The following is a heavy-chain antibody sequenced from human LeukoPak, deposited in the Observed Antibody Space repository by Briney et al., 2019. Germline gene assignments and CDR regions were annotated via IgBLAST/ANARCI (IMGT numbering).Heavy chain of an antibody. D-gene: IGHD6-6*01. CDR3: TRGPGRSSSPYYGMDV. CDR2: ISSDGNKN. V-gene: IGHV3-30*03. Sequence: GGSLRLSCVASGFTFSTYAMHWVRQAPGKGLEWVAFISSDGNKNYYEDSVKGRFTISRDNSKNTLYLQMNSLRVDDTAVYYCTRGPGRSSSPYYGMDVWGQGTTVTVSS. CDR1: GFTFSTYA. J-gene: IGHJ6*02.